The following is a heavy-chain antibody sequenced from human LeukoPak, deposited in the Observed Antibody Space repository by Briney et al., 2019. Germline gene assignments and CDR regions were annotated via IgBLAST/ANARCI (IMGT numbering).Heavy chain of an antibody. CDR1: GFTVSSNF. CDR3: AKDQGYSYGYVSY. V-gene: IGHV3-53*05. Sequence: GGALRLSCAASGFTVSSNFMSWVRQAPGKGLEWVAVIYSGGSTDHADSVKGRFTISRDNSKNTLYLQMSSLRPEDTAVYYCAKDQGYSYGYVSYWGQGTLVTVSS. D-gene: IGHD5-18*01. CDR2: IYSGGST. J-gene: IGHJ4*02.